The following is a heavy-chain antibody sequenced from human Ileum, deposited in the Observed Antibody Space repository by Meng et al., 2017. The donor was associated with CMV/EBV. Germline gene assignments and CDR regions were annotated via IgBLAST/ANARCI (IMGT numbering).Heavy chain of an antibody. J-gene: IGHJ4*02. CDR1: GGSASVYY. D-gene: IGHD5-18*01. CDR3: SSGEGAYNSGRY. CDR2: IHHSGST. Sequence: VHLQQWGDGLLKPAETQSLTCDVFGGSASVYYLSWIRLPQRKGQGLIGKIHHSGSTIYKPSLKNRGPITLDTPRKQFSLRLTVVTAADTAVYYCSSGEGAYNSGRYWGQGTLVTVSS. V-gene: IGHV4-34*01.